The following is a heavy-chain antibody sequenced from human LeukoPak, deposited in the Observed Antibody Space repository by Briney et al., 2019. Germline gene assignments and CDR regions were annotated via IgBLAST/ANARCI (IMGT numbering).Heavy chain of an antibody. CDR1: GYTFTGYY. D-gene: IGHD3-9*01. CDR3: ARDRGGLRYFDWLSWFDP. V-gene: IGHV1-2*06. J-gene: IGHJ5*02. CDR2: INPNSGGT. Sequence: GASVKVSCKASGYTFTGYYMHWVRQAPGQGLEWMGRINPNSGGTNYAQKFQGRVTMTRDTSISTAYMELSRLRSDDTAVYYCARDRGGLRYFDWLSWFDPWGQGTLVTVSS.